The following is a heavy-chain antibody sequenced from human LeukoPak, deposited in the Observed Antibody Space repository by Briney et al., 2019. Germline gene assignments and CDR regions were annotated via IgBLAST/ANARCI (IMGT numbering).Heavy chain of an antibody. D-gene: IGHD3/OR15-3a*01. CDR2: AQASGNI. Sequence: PSETLSLTCTVSGGAISSGSHHWSWIRQPAGKGLKWIGGAQASGNINYDPSLKGRVTISVDSSRKQFSLNLNSVTAADTAVYYCARDPVDGFAFFDYWGQGTLVTVPS. V-gene: IGHV4-61*02. CDR1: GGAISSGSHH. J-gene: IGHJ4*02. CDR3: ARDPVDGFAFFDY.